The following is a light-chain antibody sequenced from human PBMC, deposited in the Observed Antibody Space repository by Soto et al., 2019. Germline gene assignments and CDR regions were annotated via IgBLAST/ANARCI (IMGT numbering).Light chain of an antibody. V-gene: IGKV1-5*01. J-gene: IGKJ1*01. Sequence: DIQVTQSPSTLSASVGDRVTIACRASQNINTWVAWYQQKPGKAPNLLIYDASNLERGVPSRFSGTGSGTEFTLTISRLQPDDSETYYCHQYNDNCGMFGKGTQVDIX. CDR1: QNINTW. CDR2: DAS. CDR3: HQYNDNCGM.